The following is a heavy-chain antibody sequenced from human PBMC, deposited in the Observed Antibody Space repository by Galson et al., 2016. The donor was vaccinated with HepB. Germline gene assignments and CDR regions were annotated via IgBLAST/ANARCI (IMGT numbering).Heavy chain of an antibody. J-gene: IGHJ3*02. Sequence: SLRLSCAASGFTVSTYSMNWVRQAPGKGLEWVSSISSGSAYRYYADSVKGRFTISRDNAKKSLYLQMNSLRAKDTAVYYCARMRYSSGWLDGFDIWGQGTMVTVSS. D-gene: IGHD6-19*01. CDR2: ISSGSAYR. CDR3: ARMRYSSGWLDGFDI. CDR1: GFTVSTYS. V-gene: IGHV3-21*01.